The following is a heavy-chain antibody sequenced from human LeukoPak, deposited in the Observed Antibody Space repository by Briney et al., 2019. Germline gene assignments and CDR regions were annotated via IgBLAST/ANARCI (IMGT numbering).Heavy chain of an antibody. CDR3: ARDLYIDSSGYDAFDI. CDR2: IYTSGST. D-gene: IGHD3-22*01. V-gene: IGHV4-4*07. Sequence: SETLSLTCTVSGGSISSYYWSWIRQPAGKGLEWIGRIYTSGSTNYNPSLKSRVTMSVDTSKNQFSLKLSSVTAADTAVYYCARDLYIDSSGYDAFDIWGQGTMVTVSS. CDR1: GGSISSYY. J-gene: IGHJ3*02.